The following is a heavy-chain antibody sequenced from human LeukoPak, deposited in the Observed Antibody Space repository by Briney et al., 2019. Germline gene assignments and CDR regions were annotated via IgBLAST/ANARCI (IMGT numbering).Heavy chain of an antibody. Sequence: GGSLRLSCAASGFTFSSYWMSWVRQAPGKGLEWVANIKQDGSEKYYVDSVKGRFTISRDNAKNSLYLQMNSLRAEDTAEYYCARDYYDSSGYQYYFDYWGQGTPVTVSS. D-gene: IGHD3-22*01. CDR3: ARDYYDSSGYQYYFDY. J-gene: IGHJ4*02. CDR1: GFTFSSYW. V-gene: IGHV3-7*01. CDR2: IKQDGSEK.